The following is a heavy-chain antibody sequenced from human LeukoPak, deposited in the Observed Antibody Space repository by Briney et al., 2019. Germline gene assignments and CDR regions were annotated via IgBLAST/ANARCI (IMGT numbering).Heavy chain of an antibody. CDR1: GGSISNDY. Sequence: PSETLSLTCTVSGGSISNDYWSWIRQPPGKGLECIGYIYYSGSTNYNPSLKSRVTISVDTSKNQFSLKLSSVTAADTAVYYCARGSLDDYGGNSARYNWFDAWGQGILVTVSS. V-gene: IGHV4-59*01. CDR3: ARGSLDDYGGNSARYNWFDA. J-gene: IGHJ5*02. D-gene: IGHD4-23*01. CDR2: IYYSGST.